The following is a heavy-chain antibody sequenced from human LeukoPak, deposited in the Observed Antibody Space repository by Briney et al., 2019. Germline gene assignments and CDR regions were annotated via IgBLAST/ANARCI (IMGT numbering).Heavy chain of an antibody. CDR2: IHYSGIT. D-gene: IGHD1-1*01. CDR3: ARDRAETTTPGSHFDY. CDR1: GGSISAYY. J-gene: IGHJ4*02. Sequence: PSETLSLTCNVSGGSISAYYWSWIRQPPGKGLEWIGYIHYSGITNYNPSLKSRVTISVDTSKNQFSLKLSSVTAADTAVYYCARDRAETTTPGSHFDYWGQGTLVTVSS. V-gene: IGHV4-59*13.